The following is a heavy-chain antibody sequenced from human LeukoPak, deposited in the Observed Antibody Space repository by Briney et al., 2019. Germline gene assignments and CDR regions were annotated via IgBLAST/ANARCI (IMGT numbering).Heavy chain of an antibody. J-gene: IGHJ4*02. D-gene: IGHD2-2*03. CDR2: ISNDGSKK. CDR1: GFTFSPYA. Sequence: GRSLRLSCAAPGFTFSPYAMHWVRQAPGKGLEWVALISNDGSKKYYADSVKGRFTISRDNSKNTLDLQVNSLRAEDTAVYYCAKDGYCSSTSCYPNHFDSWGQGTLVTVSS. V-gene: IGHV3-30*18. CDR3: AKDGYCSSTSCYPNHFDS.